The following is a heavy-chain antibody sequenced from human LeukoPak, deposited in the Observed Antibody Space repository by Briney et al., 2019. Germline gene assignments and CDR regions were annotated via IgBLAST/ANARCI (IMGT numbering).Heavy chain of an antibody. CDR2: TNSDGRST. J-gene: IGHJ4*02. D-gene: IGHD1/OR15-1a*01. Sequence: GGSLRLSCAASGFTFSSYGMHWVRQAPGKGLVWVSRTNSDGRSTSYADSMKGRFTISRDNAKNTLYLQMNSLRAEDTAVYYCARGGRSGSTDYWGQGTLVTVSS. V-gene: IGHV3-74*01. CDR1: GFTFSSYG. CDR3: ARGGRSGSTDY.